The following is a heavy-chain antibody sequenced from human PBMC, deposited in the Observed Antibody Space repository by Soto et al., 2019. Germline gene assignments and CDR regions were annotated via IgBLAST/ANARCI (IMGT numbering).Heavy chain of an antibody. V-gene: IGHV3-7*05. Sequence: GGSLRLSCAASGFTFSSYWMSWVRQAPGKGLEWVANIKQDGSEKYYVDSVKGRFTISRDNAKNSLYLQMNSLRAEDTAVYYCARAFGSHWHEDFDYWGQGTLVTVSS. CDR3: ARAFGSHWHEDFDY. CDR1: GFTFSSYW. CDR2: IKQDGSEK. J-gene: IGHJ4*02. D-gene: IGHD1-26*01.